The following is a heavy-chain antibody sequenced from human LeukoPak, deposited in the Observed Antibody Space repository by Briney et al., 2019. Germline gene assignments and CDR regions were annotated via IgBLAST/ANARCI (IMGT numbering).Heavy chain of an antibody. CDR3: ASDDYGDLVNAFDI. D-gene: IGHD4-17*01. CDR1: GGSFSGYY. J-gene: IGHJ3*02. V-gene: IGHV4-34*01. CDR2: INHSGGT. Sequence: KSSETLSLTCAVYGGSFSGYYWSWIRQPPGKGLEWIGEINHSGGTNYNPSLKSRATISLDTSKNHFSLKLTSVTAADTAVYYCASDDYGDLVNAFDIWGQGTMVTVSS.